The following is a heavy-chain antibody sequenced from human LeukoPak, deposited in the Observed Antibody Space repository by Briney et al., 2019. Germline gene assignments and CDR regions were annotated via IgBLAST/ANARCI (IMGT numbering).Heavy chain of an antibody. D-gene: IGHD3-22*01. J-gene: IGHJ5*02. V-gene: IGHV4-39*07. CDR2: MHYSGST. CDR1: GGSISSSSYY. Sequence: PSETLSLTCTVSGGSISSSSYYWGWIRQPPGKGLEWIGSMHYSGSTYYNPSLMSRVTISVDTSKNQFSLKLSSVTAADTAVYYCARDLRTSSGYWGPWGQGTLVTVSS. CDR3: ARDLRTSSGYWGP.